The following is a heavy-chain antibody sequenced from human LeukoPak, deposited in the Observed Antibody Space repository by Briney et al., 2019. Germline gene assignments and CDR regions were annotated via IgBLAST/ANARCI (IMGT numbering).Heavy chain of an antibody. Sequence: PGGSLRLSCAASGFSFSNYNMNWVRQAPGKGLEWVASITSRSSSIFYADSVTGRFTISRDNAKNSLFLQMNSLRAEDTAVYYCARDCSSTSCLLGGRDYWGQGTLVTVSS. V-gene: IGHV3-21*04. CDR3: ARDCSSTSCLLGGRDY. J-gene: IGHJ4*02. CDR2: ITSRSSSI. CDR1: GFSFSNYN. D-gene: IGHD2-2*01.